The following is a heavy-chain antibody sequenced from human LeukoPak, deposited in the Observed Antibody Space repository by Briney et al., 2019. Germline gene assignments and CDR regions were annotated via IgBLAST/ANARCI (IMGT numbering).Heavy chain of an antibody. J-gene: IGHJ4*02. D-gene: IGHD1-1*01. CDR3: AKVRTGHYFDY. Sequence: GGSLRLSCAASGFTFSTFWMHWVRQAPGKGLEWVSSISGTGGSTYYADSVKGRFTISRDNSNNTLFLQMNSLRAEDTAAYYCAKVRTGHYFDYWGQGTLVTVSS. V-gene: IGHV3-23*01. CDR2: ISGTGGST. CDR1: GFTFSTFW.